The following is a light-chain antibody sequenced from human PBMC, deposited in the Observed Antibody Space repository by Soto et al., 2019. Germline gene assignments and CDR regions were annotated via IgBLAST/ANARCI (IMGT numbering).Light chain of an antibody. CDR1: QSVSSY. Sequence: EIVLTQSPATLSLSPGERATLSCRASQSVSSYSAWYPQKPGQAPRPLIYDASNRAAGIPARFSGSGSGTDFTLSISGLEPEDFAVYYCQQRSNWPPYTFGQGTKLEIK. CDR3: QQRSNWPPYT. J-gene: IGKJ2*01. CDR2: DAS. V-gene: IGKV3-11*01.